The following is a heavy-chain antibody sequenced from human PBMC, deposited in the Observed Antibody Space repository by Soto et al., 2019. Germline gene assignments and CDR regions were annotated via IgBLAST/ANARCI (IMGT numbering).Heavy chain of an antibody. J-gene: IGHJ5*02. CDR2: IIPIFGTA. Sequence: SVKVSCKASGGTFSSYAISWFRQAPGQGLEWMEGIIPIFGTANYAQKFQGRVTITEDESTSTAYMEMSSLRSEDTAVYYCARGGILRYFDWAYQFDTWSQGTLVTVSS. CDR1: GGTFSSYA. CDR3: ARGGILRYFDWAYQFDT. V-gene: IGHV1-69*13. D-gene: IGHD3-9*01.